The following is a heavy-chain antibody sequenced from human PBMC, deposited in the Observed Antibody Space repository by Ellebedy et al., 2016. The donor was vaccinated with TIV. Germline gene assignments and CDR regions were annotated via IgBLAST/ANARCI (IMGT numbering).Heavy chain of an antibody. CDR2: IIPIFGTA. CDR1: GGTFSSYA. CDR3: ARAGYCSGGSCYRFDAFDI. V-gene: IGHV1-69*05. Sequence: SVKVSCXASGGTFSSYAISWVRQAPGQGLEWMGGIIPIFGTANYAQKFQGRVTMTTDTSTSTAYMELRSLRSDDTAVYYCARAGYCSGGSCYRFDAFDIWGQGTMVTVSS. J-gene: IGHJ3*02. D-gene: IGHD2-15*01.